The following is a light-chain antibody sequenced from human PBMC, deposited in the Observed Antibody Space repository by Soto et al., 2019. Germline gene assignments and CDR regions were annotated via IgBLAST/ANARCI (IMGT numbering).Light chain of an antibody. Sequence: DIQMTQSPSSLSASVGDRVTITCRASQSITTYLNWYQQKPGKAPKLLIYAAYSLQSEVPSRLIGIGFGTDFSFTFSSLQPEDFATYYCQQSYSTPLTFGPGT. CDR1: QSITTY. CDR2: AAY. CDR3: QQSYSTPLT. V-gene: IGKV1-39*01. J-gene: IGKJ3*01.